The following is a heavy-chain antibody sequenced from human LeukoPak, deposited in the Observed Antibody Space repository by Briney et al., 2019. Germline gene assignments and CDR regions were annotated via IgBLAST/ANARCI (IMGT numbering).Heavy chain of an antibody. CDR1: GGSISSGGYY. CDR3: ARGGNIVPNWFDP. CDR2: IYYSGST. J-gene: IGHJ5*02. Sequence: SETLSLTCTVSGGSISSGGYYWSWIRQPPGKGLEWIGYIYYSGSTNYNPSLKSRVTISVDTSKNQFSLKLSSVTAADTAVYYCARGGNIVPNWFDPWGQGTLVTVSS. V-gene: IGHV4-61*08. D-gene: IGHD2-8*01.